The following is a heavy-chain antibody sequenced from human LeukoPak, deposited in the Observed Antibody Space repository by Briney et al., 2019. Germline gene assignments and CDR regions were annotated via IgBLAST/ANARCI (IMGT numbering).Heavy chain of an antibody. Sequence: GGSLRLSCTASGFTFGDYAMSWVRQAPGKGLEWVGFIRSKAYGGTTEYAASVKGRFTISRDDSKSIAYLQMNSLKTEDTAVYYCTLYYYDSSGYTAFDYWGQGTLVTVSS. CDR1: GFTFGDYA. D-gene: IGHD3-22*01. CDR2: IRSKAYGGTT. CDR3: TLYYYDSSGYTAFDY. V-gene: IGHV3-49*04. J-gene: IGHJ4*02.